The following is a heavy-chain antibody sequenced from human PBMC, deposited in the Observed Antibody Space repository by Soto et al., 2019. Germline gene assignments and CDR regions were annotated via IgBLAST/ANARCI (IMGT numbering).Heavy chain of an antibody. CDR1: GYTFTSYA. D-gene: IGHD6-19*01. V-gene: IGHV1-3*05. CDR3: ARVASSGWYFFY. J-gene: IGHJ4*02. CDR2: INAGNGNT. Sequence: QVQLVQSGAEEKKPGASVKVSCKASGYTFTSYAMHWVRQAPGQRLEWMGWINAGNGNTKYSQKFQGRVTITRDTSASTAYSELSSLRSEDTAVYYCARVASSGWYFFYWGQGTLVTVSS.